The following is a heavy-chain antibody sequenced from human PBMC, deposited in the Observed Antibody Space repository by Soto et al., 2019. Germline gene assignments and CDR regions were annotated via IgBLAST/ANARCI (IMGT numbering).Heavy chain of an antibody. CDR2: MNTYNGNT. CDR1: GYTFTNYG. D-gene: IGHD4-4*01. Sequence: QVQLVQSGAEVKKPGASVKVSCKASGYTFTNYGITWVRQAPGQGLEWMGWMNTYNGNTNYAQKVQDRVTMTTDTSTNTAYMELKSLRSDDTAMYFCARAQTPTESDHWGQGTLVTVSS. V-gene: IGHV1-18*01. CDR3: ARAQTPTESDH. J-gene: IGHJ4*02.